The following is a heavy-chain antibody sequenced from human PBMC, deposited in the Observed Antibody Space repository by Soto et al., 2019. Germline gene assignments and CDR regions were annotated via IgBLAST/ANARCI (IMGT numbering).Heavy chain of an antibody. CDR2: IYHSGST. V-gene: IGHV4-30-2*01. J-gene: IGHJ6*02. CDR3: ARTSYYEISVYYIRDV. CDR1: GGSISSGGYS. D-gene: IGHD3-22*01. Sequence: SETLSLTCAVSGGSISSGGYSWSWIRQPPGKGLEWIGYIYHSGSTNYNPALKSRVTMSIDTSKNQFSLKLTSVTAADTANFYCARTSYYEISVYYIRDVGAQGP.